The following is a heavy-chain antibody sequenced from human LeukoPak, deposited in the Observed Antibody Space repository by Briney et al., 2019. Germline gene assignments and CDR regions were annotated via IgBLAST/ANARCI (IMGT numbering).Heavy chain of an antibody. D-gene: IGHD6-13*01. Sequence: PGGSLRLSCAVSKFRFSVYTMHWVRQAPGKGLEWVALISSYGSNKYCAESVKGRFTISRDDSKTTVYLQMTSLRAEDTAVYYCAKEISSSSSWYGDDAFDIWGQGTMVIVSS. V-gene: IGHV3-30-3*01. CDR3: AKEISSSSSWYGDDAFDI. J-gene: IGHJ3*02. CDR2: ISSYGSNK. CDR1: KFRFSVYT.